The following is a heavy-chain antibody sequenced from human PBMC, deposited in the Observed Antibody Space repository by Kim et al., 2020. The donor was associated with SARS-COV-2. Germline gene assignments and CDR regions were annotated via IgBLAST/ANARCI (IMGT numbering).Heavy chain of an antibody. J-gene: IGHJ6*02. V-gene: IGHV3-66*01. D-gene: IGHD2-15*01. Sequence: YYADSVKGRFTISRDNSKNTLYLQMNSLRAEDTAVYYCASTPYYYYGMDVWGQGTTVTVSS. CDR3: ASTPYYYYGMDV.